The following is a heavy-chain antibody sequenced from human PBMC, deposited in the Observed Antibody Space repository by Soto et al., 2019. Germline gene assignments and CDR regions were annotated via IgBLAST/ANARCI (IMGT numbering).Heavy chain of an antibody. D-gene: IGHD2-15*01. CDR2: ISYDGSKK. CDR3: ADEVGLDY. CDR1: GFTFSSYG. J-gene: IGHJ4*02. Sequence: QVQLVESGGGVVQPGRSLRLSCAASGFTFSSYGMHWDRQAPGKGLEWVAVISYDGSKKYYADSVRGRFTISRDNSKNTLHLQTNSLRPEDTAVYYGADEVGLDYWGQGNLVTVSS. V-gene: IGHV3-30*18.